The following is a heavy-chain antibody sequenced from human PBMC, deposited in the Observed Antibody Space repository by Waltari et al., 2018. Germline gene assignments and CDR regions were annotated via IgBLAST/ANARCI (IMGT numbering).Heavy chain of an antibody. CDR3: TTDPIAAASWFDP. Sequence: EVQLVESGGGLVKPGGSIRLSCAASGFTFSKAWMTWVRQARGKGLEWVCRINSKTDGGTTDYAAPLKGRFTISRDDSKITLYLQMNSLKTEDTAVYYCTTDPIAAASWFDPWGQGTLVTVSS. D-gene: IGHD6-13*01. V-gene: IGHV3-15*07. CDR1: GFTFSKAW. J-gene: IGHJ5*02. CDR2: INSKTDGGTT.